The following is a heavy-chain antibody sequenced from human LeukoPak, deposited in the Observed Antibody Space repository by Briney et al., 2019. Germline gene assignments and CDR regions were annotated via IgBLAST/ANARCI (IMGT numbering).Heavy chain of an antibody. D-gene: IGHD2-21*01. CDR2: VYTTGST. CDR3: ARGSFPGGADY. CDR1: GGSISSGSYY. J-gene: IGHJ4*02. V-gene: IGHV4-61*02. Sequence: KSSETLSLTCTVSGGSISSGSYYWSWIRQPAEKGLEWIGRVYTTGSTNYNPSLKSRVTISLDTSKDQFSLKLSSVTAADTAVYYCARGSFPGGADYWGQGTLVTVSS.